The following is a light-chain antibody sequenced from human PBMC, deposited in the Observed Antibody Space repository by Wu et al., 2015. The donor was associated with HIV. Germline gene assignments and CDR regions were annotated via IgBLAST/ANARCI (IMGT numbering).Light chain of an antibody. CDR2: GAL. V-gene: IGKV3-15*01. Sequence: YGALHHGRLGIPARFSGSGSGTEFTLTISSMQSEDFAVYYCQQYNNFPSTFGPGTKVDIK. J-gene: IGKJ3*01. CDR3: QQYNNFPST.